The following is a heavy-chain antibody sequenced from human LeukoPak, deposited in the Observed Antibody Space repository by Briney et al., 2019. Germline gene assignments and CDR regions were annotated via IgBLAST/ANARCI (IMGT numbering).Heavy chain of an antibody. V-gene: IGHV3-23*05. D-gene: IGHD3-10*01. J-gene: IGHJ4*02. CDR2: IYDDNT. Sequence: GGSLRLSCAASGLTVSAYAMAWVRQAPGKGLEWVSTIYDDNTYYADSVKGRFAISTDNSKNTLYLQMNSLRVEDTAVYFCAARKVRGVWFYLDYWGQGTLVTVSS. CDR1: GLTVSAYA. CDR3: AARKVRGVWFYLDY.